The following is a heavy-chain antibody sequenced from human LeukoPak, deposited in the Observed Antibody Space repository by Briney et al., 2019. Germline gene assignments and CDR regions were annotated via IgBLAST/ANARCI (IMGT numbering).Heavy chain of an antibody. CDR2: IIPIFGTA. J-gene: IGHJ6*02. D-gene: IGHD6-6*01. V-gene: IGHV1-69*13. CDR1: GGTFSSYA. Sequence: GASVKVSCKASGGTFSSYAISWVRQAPGQGLEWMGGIIPIFGTANYAQKFQGRVTITADESTSTAYMELSSLRSEDTAVYYCAREVNLIAARTYYYYGMDAWGQGTTVTVSS. CDR3: AREVNLIAARTYYYYGMDA.